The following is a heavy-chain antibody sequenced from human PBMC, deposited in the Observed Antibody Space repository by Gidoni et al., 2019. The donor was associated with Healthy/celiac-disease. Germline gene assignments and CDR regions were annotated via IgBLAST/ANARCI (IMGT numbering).Heavy chain of an antibody. CDR2: ISGSGGST. J-gene: IGHJ2*01. CDR1: GFTFSSYA. Sequence: ELQLFESGGGLVHPGGSLRLSCAASGFTFSSYAMSWVRQAPGKGLEWVSAISGSGGSTDYADSVKGRFTISRDNSKNTLYLQMNSLRAEDTAVYYCAKEGSSSWRNWYFDLWGRGTLVTVSS. D-gene: IGHD6-13*01. V-gene: IGHV3-23*01. CDR3: AKEGSSSWRNWYFDL.